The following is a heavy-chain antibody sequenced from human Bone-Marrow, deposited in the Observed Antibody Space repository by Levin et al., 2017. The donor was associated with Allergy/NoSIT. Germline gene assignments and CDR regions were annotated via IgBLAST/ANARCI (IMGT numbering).Heavy chain of an antibody. V-gene: IGHV3-21*06. CDR1: GFPLSLYT. D-gene: IGHD1-1*01. CDR2: IGSIDDFI. J-gene: IGHJ4*02. CDR3: ARAISNSANDY. Sequence: LSLTCAASGFPLSLYTMNWVRPAPGKGLEWLSSIGSIDDFIYYADSVKGRFTISRDSAKNSLYLQMNTLRAEDTAIYYCARAISNSANDYWGQGTLVTVSS.